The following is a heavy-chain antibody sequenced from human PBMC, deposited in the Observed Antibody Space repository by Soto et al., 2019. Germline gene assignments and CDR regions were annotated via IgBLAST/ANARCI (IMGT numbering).Heavy chain of an antibody. D-gene: IGHD2-2*01. V-gene: IGHV3-30*18. Sequence: GGSLRLSCAASGFTFSIYGMHWVRQAPGKGLEWVAVISYDGSNKYYADSVKGRFTISRDNSKNTLYLQMNSLRAEDTAVYYCAKDHDIVVVPAAIWRIAARPFYDAFDIWGQGTMVTVSS. CDR2: ISYDGSNK. CDR3: AKDHDIVVVPAAIWRIAARPFYDAFDI. CDR1: GFTFSIYG. J-gene: IGHJ3*02.